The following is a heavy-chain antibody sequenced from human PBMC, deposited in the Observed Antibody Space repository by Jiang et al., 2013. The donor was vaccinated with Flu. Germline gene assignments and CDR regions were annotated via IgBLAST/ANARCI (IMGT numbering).Heavy chain of an antibody. D-gene: IGHD6-6*01. CDR3: ARAQPNKARPGFHYYYYGMDV. CDR1: GGTFSSYA. J-gene: IGHJ6*04. V-gene: IGHV1-69*04. Sequence: SGAEVKKPGSSVKVSCKASGGTFSSYAISWVRQAPGQGLEWMGRIIPILGIANYAQKFQGRVTITADKSTSTAYMELSSLRSEDTAVYYCARAQPNKARPGFHYYYYGMDVWGKGTTVTVSS. CDR2: IIPILGIA.